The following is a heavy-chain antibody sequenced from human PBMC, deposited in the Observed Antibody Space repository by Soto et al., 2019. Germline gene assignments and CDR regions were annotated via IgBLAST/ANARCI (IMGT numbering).Heavy chain of an antibody. D-gene: IGHD2-15*01. CDR3: AREENCSGGTCYSEYFHR. V-gene: IGHV1-46*01. J-gene: IGHJ1*01. CDR1: GYLFTAYS. CDR2: VNPSGGST. Sequence: GASVKVSCKASGYLFTAYSMHWVRLAPGQGLEWVGVVNPSGGSTKYAQNFQGRVTMTRDTSTTTIYMELSSLRSDDTAIYYCAREENCSGGTCYSEYFHRWGQGTLVTVSS.